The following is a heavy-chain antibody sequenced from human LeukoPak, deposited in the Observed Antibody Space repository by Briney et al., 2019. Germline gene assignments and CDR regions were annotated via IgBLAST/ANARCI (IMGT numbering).Heavy chain of an antibody. D-gene: IGHD2-2*01. CDR2: IYYSGST. J-gene: IGHJ4*02. Sequence: SETLSLTCTLSGGSICSCRYCCRWIRQPPGKGLEWLGSIYYSGSTYYNPSLKSRVTISVDTSKNQFSLKLSSVTAADTAVYYCASFKVVSSAMRRDFFDYWGQGTLVTVSS. CDR1: GGSICSCRYC. V-gene: IGHV4-39*01. CDR3: ASFKVVSSAMRRDFFDY.